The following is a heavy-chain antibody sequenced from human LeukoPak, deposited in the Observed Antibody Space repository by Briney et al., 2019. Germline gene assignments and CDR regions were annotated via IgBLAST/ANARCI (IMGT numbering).Heavy chain of an antibody. CDR1: GYTLTELS. CDR2: FDPEDGET. CDR3: ARGLERQAYCGGDCYLLFDY. V-gene: IGHV1-24*01. J-gene: IGHJ4*02. Sequence: ASVKVSCKVSGYTLTELSMHWVRQAPGKGLEWMGGFDPEDGETIYAQKFQGRVTMTRDTSTSTVYMELSSLRSEDTAVYYCARGLERQAYCGGDCYLLFDYWGQGTLVTVSS. D-gene: IGHD2-21*02.